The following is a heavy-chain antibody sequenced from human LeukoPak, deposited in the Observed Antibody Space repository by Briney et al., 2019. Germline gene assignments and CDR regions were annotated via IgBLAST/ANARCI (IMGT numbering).Heavy chain of an antibody. CDR2: ISPNSGGR. D-gene: IGHD4-17*01. J-gene: IGHJ4*02. Sequence: ASVKVSCKASGYTFTSYYIDWVRQAPGQGLEWMGWISPNSGGRNCAQKFQGRVTMTRDTSVSTAHMELSNVRSDDTAVYYCARGTTVTTPFDYWGQGTLVTVSS. V-gene: IGHV1-2*02. CDR1: GYTFTSYY. CDR3: ARGTTVTTPFDY.